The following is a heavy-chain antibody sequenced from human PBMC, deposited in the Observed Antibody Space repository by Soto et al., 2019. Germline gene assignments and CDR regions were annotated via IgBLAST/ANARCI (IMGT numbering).Heavy chain of an antibody. V-gene: IGHV4-4*07. Sequence: ETLSLTCTVSGGSISSYYWSWIRQPAGKGLEWIGRIYTSGSTNYNPSLKSRVTMSVDTSKNQFSLKLSSVTAADTAVYYCARDITIFGVVIIGSYWGQGTLVTVSS. J-gene: IGHJ4*02. CDR1: GGSISSYY. CDR3: ARDITIFGVVIIGSY. CDR2: IYTSGST. D-gene: IGHD3-3*01.